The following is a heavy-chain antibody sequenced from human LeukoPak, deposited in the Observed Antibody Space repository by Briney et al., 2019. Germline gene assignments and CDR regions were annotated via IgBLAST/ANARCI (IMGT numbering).Heavy chain of an antibody. CDR1: GGSISSSSYY. V-gene: IGHV4-39*07. J-gene: IGHJ3*02. Sequence: SETLSLTCTVSGGSISSSSYYWGWIRQPPGKGLEWIGSIYYSGSTYYNPSLKSRVTISVDTSKNQFSLKLSSVTAADTAVYYCARAGTKEMATMAHAFDIWGQGTMVTVSS. D-gene: IGHD5-24*01. CDR2: IYYSGST. CDR3: ARAGTKEMATMAHAFDI.